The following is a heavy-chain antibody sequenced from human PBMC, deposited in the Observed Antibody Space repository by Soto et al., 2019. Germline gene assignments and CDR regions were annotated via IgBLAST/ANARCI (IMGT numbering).Heavy chain of an antibody. J-gene: IGHJ4*02. CDR1: GFTFSSYG. CDR3: ARTDRAPYYYDSSGYYDY. D-gene: IGHD3-22*01. CDR2: IWYDGSNK. V-gene: IGHV3-33*01. Sequence: GGSLRLSCAASGFTFSSYGMHWVRQAPGKGLEWVAVIWYDGSNKYYADSVKGRFTISRDNSKNTLYLQMNSLRAEDTAVYYCARTDRAPYYYDSSGYYDYWGQGTRSPSPQ.